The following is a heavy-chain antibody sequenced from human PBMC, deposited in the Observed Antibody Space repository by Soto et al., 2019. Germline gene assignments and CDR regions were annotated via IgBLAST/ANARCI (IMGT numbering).Heavy chain of an antibody. CDR3: VRGQYYFDY. CDR2: ISYDGSDK. Sequence: QVQLVESGGGVVQPGRSLRLSCAASGFPFTSYGMHWVREGPDKGLEWVAIISYDGSDKYYADSVKGRFTISRDNYKNTLYLQMNSLRPEDTALYYCVRGQYYFDYRGQGTLVIVSS. CDR1: GFPFTSYG. D-gene: IGHD3-10*01. J-gene: IGHJ4*02. V-gene: IGHV3-30*03.